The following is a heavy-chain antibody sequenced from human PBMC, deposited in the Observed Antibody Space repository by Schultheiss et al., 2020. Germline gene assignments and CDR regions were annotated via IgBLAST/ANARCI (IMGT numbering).Heavy chain of an antibody. D-gene: IGHD6-6*01. CDR2: IRSKANSYAT. J-gene: IGHJ6*02. Sequence: WGSLRLSCAASGFTFSGSAMHWVRQASGKGLEWVGRIRSKANSYATAYAASVKGRFTISRDDSKNTAYLQMNSLKTEDTAVYYCTRLREYSSSSGGWGYYYYGMDVWGQGTTVTVSS. V-gene: IGHV3-73*01. CDR3: TRLREYSSSSGGWGYYYYGMDV. CDR1: GFTFSGSA.